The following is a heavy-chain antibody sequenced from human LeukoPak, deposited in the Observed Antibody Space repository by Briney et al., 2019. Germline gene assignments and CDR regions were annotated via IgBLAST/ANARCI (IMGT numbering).Heavy chain of an antibody. D-gene: IGHD3-3*01. V-gene: IGHV4-39*07. J-gene: IGHJ6*03. Sequence: SETLSLTCTVSGGSISSSSNYWGWIRQPPGKGLEWIGSIYYSGSTYYNPSLKSRVTISVDTSKNQFSLKLSSVTAADTAVYYCARGIRFLEWLPWDYYYYYMDVWGKGTTVTVSS. CDR1: GGSISSSSNY. CDR3: ARGIRFLEWLPWDYYYYYMDV. CDR2: IYYSGST.